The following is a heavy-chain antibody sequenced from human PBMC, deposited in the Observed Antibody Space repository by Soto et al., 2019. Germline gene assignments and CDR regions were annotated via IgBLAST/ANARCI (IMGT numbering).Heavy chain of an antibody. Sequence: PGVFMLVRTTGLGFTRSDHYSDWVRQATGKGLEWVGRSRDKAQGYSTTYAASVKGRFTTSRDESKNSVYLQMNSLKTEDTDIYYCVRTTYVTDSSVYTRLFEYCGQGTLVTVAS. CDR2: SRDKAQGYST. V-gene: IGHV3-72*01. J-gene: IGHJ4*02. CDR1: GFTRSDHY. CDR3: VRTTYVTDSSVYTRLFEY. D-gene: IGHD3-22*01.